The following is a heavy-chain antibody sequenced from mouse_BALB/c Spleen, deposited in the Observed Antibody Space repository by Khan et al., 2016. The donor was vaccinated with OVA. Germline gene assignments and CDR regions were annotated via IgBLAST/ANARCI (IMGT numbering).Heavy chain of an antibody. CDR2: IFPNNGGT. D-gene: IGHD1-2*01. J-gene: IGHJ3*01. Sequence: VQLQQSGPELVKPGASVKISCKASGYTFTDYNMDWVKQSHGESLEWIGYIFPNNGGTGYNQKFKTKATLTVDNSSSPAYMELRSLTSEDSAVYYCARTGYGSFAYWGQGTLVTVSA. CDR1: GYTFTDYN. V-gene: IGHV1S29*02. CDR3: ARTGYGSFAY.